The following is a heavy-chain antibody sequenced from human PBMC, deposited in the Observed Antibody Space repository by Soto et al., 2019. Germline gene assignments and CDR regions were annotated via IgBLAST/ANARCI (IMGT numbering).Heavy chain of an antibody. V-gene: IGHV1-8*01. Sequence: QVQLVQSGAEVKKPGASVKVSCKASGYTFTSYDINWVRQATGQGLEWMGWMNPNSGNTGYAQKFQGRVTMTRNNSISTAYMELSSLRSEDTAVYYCARRLYRVGGTPLGYWGQGTLVTVSS. CDR1: GYTFTSYD. CDR3: ARRLYRVGGTPLGY. CDR2: MNPNSGNT. J-gene: IGHJ4*02. D-gene: IGHD1-26*01.